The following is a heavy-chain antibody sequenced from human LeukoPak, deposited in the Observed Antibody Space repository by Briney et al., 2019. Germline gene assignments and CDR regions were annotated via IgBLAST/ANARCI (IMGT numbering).Heavy chain of an antibody. CDR3: ATNSGSYWYFDY. V-gene: IGHV3-30-3*01. D-gene: IGHD1-26*01. Sequence: PGGSLRLSCAASGFTFSSYAMHWVRQAPGKGLEWVAVILYDGSNKYYADSVKGRFTISRDNSKNTLYLQMNSLRAEDTAVYYCATNSGSYWYFDYWGQGTLVTVSS. CDR1: GFTFSSYA. J-gene: IGHJ4*02. CDR2: ILYDGSNK.